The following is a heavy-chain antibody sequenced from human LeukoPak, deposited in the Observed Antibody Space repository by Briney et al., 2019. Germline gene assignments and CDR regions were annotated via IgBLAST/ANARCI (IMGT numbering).Heavy chain of an antibody. V-gene: IGHV3-21*04. CDR3: ARYDYYGSGSYYTDDAFDI. CDR2: ISGSSSYI. J-gene: IGHJ3*02. D-gene: IGHD3-10*01. Sequence: GGSLRLSCAASGFTFSGYDMNWVRQAPGKGLEWVSSISGSSSYIYYADSMKGRFTISRDNGKNSLYLQMNSLRAEDTAVYYCARYDYYGSGSYYTDDAFDIWGQGTMVTVSS. CDR1: GFTFSGYD.